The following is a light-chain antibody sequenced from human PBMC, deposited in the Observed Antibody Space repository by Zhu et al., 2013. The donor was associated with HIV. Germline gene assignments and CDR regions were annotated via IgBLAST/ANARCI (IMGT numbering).Light chain of an antibody. CDR2: SHK. CDR3: CSYAGRSSWV. CDR1: SSNIGSNT. V-gene: IGLV1-44*01. J-gene: IGLJ1*01. Sequence: QSVLTQPPSASGTPGQRVTMSCSGSSSNIGSNTVQWYQQLPGTAPKVLIYSHKQRPSGVPDRFSGSKSGSTASLTISGLQADDEGDYYCCSYAGRSSWVFGTGTKVTVL.